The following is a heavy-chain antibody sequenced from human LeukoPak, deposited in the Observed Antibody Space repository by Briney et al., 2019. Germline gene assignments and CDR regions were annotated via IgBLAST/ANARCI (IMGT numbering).Heavy chain of an antibody. V-gene: IGHV1-69*13. CDR2: IIPIFGTA. Sequence: ASVKVSCKASGYTFSDYYIHWVRQAPGQGLEWMGGIIPIFGTANYAQKFQGRVTITADESTSTAYMELSSLRSEDTAVYYCARVRNFQAAAGIRMDWFDPWGQGTLVTVSS. J-gene: IGHJ5*02. CDR3: ARVRNFQAAAGIRMDWFDP. D-gene: IGHD6-13*01. CDR1: GYTFSDYY.